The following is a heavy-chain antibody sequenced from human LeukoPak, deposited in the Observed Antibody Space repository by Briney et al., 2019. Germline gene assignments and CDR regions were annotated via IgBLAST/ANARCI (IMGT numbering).Heavy chain of an antibody. CDR2: IYYTGRT. V-gene: IGHV4-59*01. CDR3: ARWFCSGGSCRGAVDY. CDR1: SGSISGYY. D-gene: IGHD2-15*01. Sequence: PSETLSLTCTVSSGSISGYYWTWIRQPPGKGMEWLGYIYYTGRTNYNPSLKSRVAISLYTSKNQFSLKLNSVTVADTAVYYCARWFCSGGSCRGAVDYWGQGTLVTVSS. J-gene: IGHJ4*02.